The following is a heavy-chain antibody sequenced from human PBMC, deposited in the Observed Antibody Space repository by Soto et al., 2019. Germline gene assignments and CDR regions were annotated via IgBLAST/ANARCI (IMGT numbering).Heavy chain of an antibody. CDR3: ARGDRGAFDL. CDR1: GFTFSYYW. V-gene: IGHV3-74*01. CDR2: IHSDGSST. Sequence: EVQLVESEGGLVQPGGSLRLSCAASGFTFSYYWMHWLSQAPGQGLVWVSRIHSDGSSTTYADSVKGRFTISRDNAKNTLYLQMNSLRAEDTAVYYCARGDRGAFDLWGQGTMVTVSS. J-gene: IGHJ3*01. D-gene: IGHD2-21*02.